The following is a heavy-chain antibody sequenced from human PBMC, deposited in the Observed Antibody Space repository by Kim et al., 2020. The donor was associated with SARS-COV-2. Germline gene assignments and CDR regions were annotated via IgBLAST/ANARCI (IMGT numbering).Heavy chain of an antibody. Sequence: SQNLSLTCAISGDSVSSNSAAWNWIRQSPSRGLEWLGRTYYRSKWYNDYAVSVKSRITISPDTSKNQFSLQLNSVTPEDTAVYYCVRTLWFGESSLDPFFDYWGQGTLVTVSS. V-gene: IGHV6-1*01. CDR2: TYYRSKWYN. J-gene: IGHJ4*02. D-gene: IGHD3-10*01. CDR1: GDSVSSNSAA. CDR3: VRTLWFGESSLDPFFDY.